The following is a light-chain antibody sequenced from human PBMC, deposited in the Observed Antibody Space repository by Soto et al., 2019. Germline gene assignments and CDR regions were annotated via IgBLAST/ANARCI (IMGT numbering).Light chain of an antibody. V-gene: IGLV1-44*01. Sequence: QAVVTQPPSASGTPGQRVTISCSGSYSNIGSNTVHWYQQLPGTAPKLLIYSNNHWPSGVPDRFSGSKSGTSASLAISGLQSDDEADYYCAAWDDSLNGVVFGGGTKLTVL. CDR2: SNN. CDR3: AAWDDSLNGVV. J-gene: IGLJ2*01. CDR1: YSNIGSNT.